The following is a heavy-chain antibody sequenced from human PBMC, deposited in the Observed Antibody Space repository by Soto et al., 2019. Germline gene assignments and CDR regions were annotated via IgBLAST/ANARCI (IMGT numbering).Heavy chain of an antibody. CDR1: GFTFRNYA. V-gene: IGHV3-30-3*01. Sequence: ESGGGVVQPGGSLLLSCAASGFTFRNYAMHGVRQAPGKGLECLAVIAYDGSNAFYRDSVKGRFTISRDNSKNTLYLHMSSLRSADTGVYYCARGDREDILVVVGARPGEYGIDIWGQGNTVTVSS. D-gene: IGHD2-15*01. CDR3: ARGDREDILVVVGARPGEYGIDI. J-gene: IGHJ6*02. CDR2: IAYDGSNA.